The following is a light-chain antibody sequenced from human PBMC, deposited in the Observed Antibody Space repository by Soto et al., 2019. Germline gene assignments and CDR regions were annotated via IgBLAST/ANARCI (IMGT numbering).Light chain of an antibody. J-gene: IGKJ4*01. V-gene: IGKV1-39*01. CDR2: AAS. CDR3: QQNYSTPLA. Sequence: DFQMTPSPFSLSASVGYRVTVTRRASQSISRDLNWYQQKPGKAPNLLIYAASTLESGVPSRFSGSGSGTDFTLTISSLQLEDFATYYCQQNYSTPLAFGGGTKVDIK. CDR1: QSISRD.